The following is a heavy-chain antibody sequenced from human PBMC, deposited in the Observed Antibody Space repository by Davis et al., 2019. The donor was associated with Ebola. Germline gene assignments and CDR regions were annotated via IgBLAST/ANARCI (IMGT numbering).Heavy chain of an antibody. Sequence: PSETLSPTCTVSGGSISSGDYYWSWIRQPAGKGLEWIGRIYTSGSTNYNPSLKSRVTISVDTSKNQFSLKLSSVTAADTAVYYCARVNLGCGGSCYEGYYYYYGMDVWGQGTTVTVSS. CDR3: ARVNLGCGGSCYEGYYYYYGMDV. J-gene: IGHJ6*02. D-gene: IGHD2-15*01. CDR1: GGSISSGDYY. V-gene: IGHV4-61*02. CDR2: IYTSGST.